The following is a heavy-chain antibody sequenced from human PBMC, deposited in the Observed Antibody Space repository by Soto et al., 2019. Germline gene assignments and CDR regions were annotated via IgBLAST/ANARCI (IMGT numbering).Heavy chain of an antibody. CDR1: GYSLTSYW. CDR3: ARRRGYSSSPLDAFDI. D-gene: IGHD6-6*01. J-gene: IGHJ3*02. Sequence: GESLKISCKGSGYSLTSYWIGWVRQMPGKGLEWMGIIYPDDSDTTYSPSFQGQVTISADKSISSAYLQWSSLKASDTAMYYCARRRGYSSSPLDAFDIRGQGTMVTVSS. CDR2: IYPDDSDT. V-gene: IGHV5-51*01.